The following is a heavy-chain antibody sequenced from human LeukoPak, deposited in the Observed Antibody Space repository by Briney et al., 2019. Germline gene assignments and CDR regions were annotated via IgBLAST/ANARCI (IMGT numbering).Heavy chain of an antibody. J-gene: IGHJ4*02. D-gene: IGHD6-6*01. CDR1: GFTFSSYW. CDR2: INQDGSEK. Sequence: PGGSLRLSCAASGFTFSSYWMHWVRQAPGKGLEWVANINQDGSEKYYVDSVKGRFTISRDNAENSLSLQMNSLRAEDTAVYYCASAGGDSRSPLPFYYWGQGTLVTVSS. CDR3: ASAGGDSRSPLPFYY. V-gene: IGHV3-7*03.